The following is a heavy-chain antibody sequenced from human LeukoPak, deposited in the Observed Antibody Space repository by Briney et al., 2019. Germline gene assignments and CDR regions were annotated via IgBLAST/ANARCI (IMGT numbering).Heavy chain of an antibody. CDR1: GGSISSYY. Sequence: SETLSLTCTVSGGSISSYYWSWIRQPPGKGLEWIGYIYYSGSTNYNPSLKSRVTISVDTSKNQFSLKLSSVTAADTAVYYCARRQYSYGLINWGQGTLVTVSS. CDR3: ARRQYSYGLIN. D-gene: IGHD5-18*01. V-gene: IGHV4-59*08. CDR2: IYYSGST. J-gene: IGHJ4*02.